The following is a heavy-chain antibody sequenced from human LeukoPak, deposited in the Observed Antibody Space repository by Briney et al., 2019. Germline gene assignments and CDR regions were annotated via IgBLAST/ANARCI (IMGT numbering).Heavy chain of an antibody. D-gene: IGHD5-18*01. CDR1: GFTFDDYA. V-gene: IGHV3-9*01. CDR2: ISWNSGSI. J-gene: IGHJ4*02. CDR3: AKGSGYSYDGYYFDY. Sequence: GRSLRLSCAASGFTFDDYAMHWVRQAPGKGLEGVSGISWNSGSIGYADSVKGRFTISRDNAKNSLSLQMKSLRAEATALYYCAKGSGYSYDGYYFDYWGQGTQVTVSS.